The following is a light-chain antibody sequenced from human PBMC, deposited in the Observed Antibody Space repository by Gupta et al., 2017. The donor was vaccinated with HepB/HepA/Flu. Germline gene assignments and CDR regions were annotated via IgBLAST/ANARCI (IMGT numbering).Light chain of an antibody. V-gene: IGKV1-9*01. Sequence: DIQLTQPPSFLPASVGDRVTITCRASQDINNHLIWYQQKPGKAPKLLIYTASTLQSGVPSRFSGSGSGTEFTLTISSLQPEDFATYYCQQAYTYPITFGQGTQMDI. J-gene: IGKJ5*01. CDR1: QDINNH. CDR3: QQAYTYPIT. CDR2: TAS.